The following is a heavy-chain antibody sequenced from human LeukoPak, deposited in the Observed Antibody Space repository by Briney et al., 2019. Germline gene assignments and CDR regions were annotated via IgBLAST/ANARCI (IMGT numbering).Heavy chain of an antibody. CDR1: GGSFSGYY. Sequence: SETLSLTCAVYGGSFSGYYWSWIRQPPGKGLEWIGEINHSGSTNYNPSLKSRVTISVDTSKNQFSLKLSSVTAADTAVYYCARAAQLVWDFDYWGQGTLVTVSS. CDR3: ARAAQLVWDFDY. D-gene: IGHD6-13*01. V-gene: IGHV4-34*01. J-gene: IGHJ4*02. CDR2: INHSGST.